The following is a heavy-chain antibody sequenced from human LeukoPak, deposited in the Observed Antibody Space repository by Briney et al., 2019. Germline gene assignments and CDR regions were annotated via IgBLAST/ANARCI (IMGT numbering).Heavy chain of an antibody. CDR2: IYYSGNT. V-gene: IGHV4-59*01. CDR3: ARDQSIAAAGYDAFDI. J-gene: IGHJ3*02. D-gene: IGHD6-13*01. Sequence: SETLSLTCTVSGGSISSYYWSWIRQPPGKGLEWIGYIYYSGNTNYNPSLKSRVTISVDTSKNQFSLKLSSVTAADTAVYYCARDQSIAAAGYDAFDIWGQGTMVTASS. CDR1: GGSISSYY.